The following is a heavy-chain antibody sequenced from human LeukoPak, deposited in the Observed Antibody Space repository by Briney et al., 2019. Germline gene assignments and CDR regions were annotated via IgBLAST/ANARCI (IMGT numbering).Heavy chain of an antibody. Sequence: PSATLSLTWTVSGGSVSTYYWSWIRQPPGKGLEWIAYIHYTATTNYNPSLKSRVSISLDTSKNPSSLERSSVNAADTAVYYCARTTPHGSADYWGQGTLVTVSS. CDR3: ARTTPHGSADY. D-gene: IGHD1-26*01. V-gene: IGHV4-59*08. CDR2: IHYTATT. J-gene: IGHJ4*02. CDR1: GGSVSTYY.